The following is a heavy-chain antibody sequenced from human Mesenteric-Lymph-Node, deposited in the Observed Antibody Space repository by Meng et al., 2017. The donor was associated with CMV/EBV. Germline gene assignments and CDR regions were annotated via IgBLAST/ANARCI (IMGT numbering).Heavy chain of an antibody. CDR1: GYTFTDYY. D-gene: IGHD3-3*02. J-gene: IGHJ6*02. Sequence: ASVKVSCKASGYTFTDYYIHWVRQAPGQGLEWVGWINSNSGGTNYAQKFQGRVTMTRDTSISTAYMELSRLRSDDTAIYYCAIRQGSSRAAAYYYYYGMDVWGQGTTVTVSS. V-gene: IGHV1-2*02. CDR2: INSNSGGT. CDR3: AIRQGSSRAAAYYYYYGMDV.